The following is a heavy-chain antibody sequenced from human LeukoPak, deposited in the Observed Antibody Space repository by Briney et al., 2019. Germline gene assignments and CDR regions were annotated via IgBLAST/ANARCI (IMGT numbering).Heavy chain of an antibody. CDR2: IYYSWST. Sequence: SETLSLTCTVSGGSISSYYWSWIRQPPGKGLEWIGYIYYSWSTNYNPSLKSRVTISVDTSKNQFSLKLSSVTAADTAVYYCARERAYCGGDCSDAFDIWGQGTMVTVPS. J-gene: IGHJ3*02. CDR3: ARERAYCGGDCSDAFDI. CDR1: GGSISSYY. D-gene: IGHD2-21*02. V-gene: IGHV4-59*01.